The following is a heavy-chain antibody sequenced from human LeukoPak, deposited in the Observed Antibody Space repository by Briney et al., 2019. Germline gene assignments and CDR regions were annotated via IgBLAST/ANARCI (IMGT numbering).Heavy chain of an antibody. CDR3: AGGRVDTALYHNWFDP. CDR2: INPSGGST. D-gene: IGHD5-18*01. J-gene: IGHJ5*02. V-gene: IGHV1-46*01. CDR1: GYTFTSYY. Sequence: ASVTVSCKASGYTFTSYYMHWVRQAPGQGLEWMGIINPSGGSTSYAQKFQGRVTMTRDTSTSTVYMELSSLRSEDTAVYYCAGGRVDTALYHNWFDPWGQGTLVTVSS.